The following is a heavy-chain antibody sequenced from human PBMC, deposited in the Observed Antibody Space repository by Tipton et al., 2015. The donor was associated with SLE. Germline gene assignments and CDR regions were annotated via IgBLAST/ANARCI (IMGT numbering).Heavy chain of an antibody. J-gene: IGHJ4*02. D-gene: IGHD4/OR15-4a*01. Sequence: TLSLTCTVSGGSISSSSYYWGWIRQAPGKGLEWIGSIYYSGSTFYNPSLKRRVTTSLDTSKSQFSLKLSSVTAADTAVYYCARGGAYWGQGTLVTVSS. CDR3: ARGGAY. CDR1: GGSISSSSYY. V-gene: IGHV4-39*07. CDR2: IYYSGST.